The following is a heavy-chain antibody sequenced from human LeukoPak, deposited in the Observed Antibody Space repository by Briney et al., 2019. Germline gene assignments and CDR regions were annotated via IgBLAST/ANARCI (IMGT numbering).Heavy chain of an antibody. D-gene: IGHD6-19*01. CDR2: ISSSGSTI. CDR3: ATGIAVAGPFDY. CDR1: GFTFSSYE. J-gene: IGHJ4*02. V-gene: IGHV3-48*03. Sequence: PGGSLRLSCAASGFTFSSYEMNWVRQAPGKGLEWVSYISSSGSTIYYADSVKGRFAISRDNSKNALYLQMNSLRAEDTAVYYCATGIAVAGPFDYWGQGTLVTVSS.